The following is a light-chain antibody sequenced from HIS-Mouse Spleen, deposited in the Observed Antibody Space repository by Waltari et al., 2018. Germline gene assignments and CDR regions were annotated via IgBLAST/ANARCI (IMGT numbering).Light chain of an antibody. J-gene: IGLJ3*02. CDR2: DVS. CDR1: SSDVGGYNY. Sequence: QSALTQPRSVSGSPGQSVTISCTGTSSDVGGYNYVSCYQQHPGKAPKLLIYDVSKRPTGVPGRFSRSKSGNPAYLTISGLQAEDEADYYCCSYAGSWVFGGGTKLTVL. V-gene: IGLV2-11*01. CDR3: CSYAGSWV.